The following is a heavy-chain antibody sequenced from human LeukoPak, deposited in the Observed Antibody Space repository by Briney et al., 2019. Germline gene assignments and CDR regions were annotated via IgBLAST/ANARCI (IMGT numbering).Heavy chain of an antibody. V-gene: IGHV1-46*01. CDR3: AREGTSNTAMDAFDI. D-gene: IGHD5-18*01. J-gene: IGHJ3*02. CDR2: INPSGGST. CDR1: GYTFTSYD. Sequence: GASVKVSCKASGYTFTSYDINWVRQAPGQGLEWMGIINPSGGSTSYAQKFQGRVTMTRDTSTSTVYMELSSLRSEDTAVYYCAREGTSNTAMDAFDIWGQGTMVTVSS.